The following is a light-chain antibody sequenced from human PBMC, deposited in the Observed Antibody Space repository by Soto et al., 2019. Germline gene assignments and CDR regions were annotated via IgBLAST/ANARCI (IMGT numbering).Light chain of an antibody. J-gene: IGKJ1*01. V-gene: IGKV3-20*01. CDR1: QSISSGY. Sequence: DIVLTQSPGTLSLSPGNRATLSCRASQSISSGYLAWYQQKPGLAPRLLIYGASSRATGVPDRFGGSGSGTDFTLTISRLEPEDFAVYYCQQYDRSPWTFGQGTKVDIK. CDR3: QQYDRSPWT. CDR2: GAS.